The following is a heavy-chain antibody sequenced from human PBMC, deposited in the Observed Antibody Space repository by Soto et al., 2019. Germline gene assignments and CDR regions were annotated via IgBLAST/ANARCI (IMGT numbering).Heavy chain of an antibody. CDR2: IYYSGST. CDR1: GGSVSSGVDY. V-gene: IGHV4-61*08. CDR3: ARDGRGGYYEYYYYYGMDV. J-gene: IGHJ6*02. D-gene: IGHD3-3*01. Sequence: SVTLSLTCPFSGGSVSSGVDYSSWLRQPPGKGLEWIGYIYYSGSTNYNPSLKSRVTISVDTSKNQFSLKLSSVTAADTAVYYCARDGRGGYYEYYYYYGMDVWGQGIT.